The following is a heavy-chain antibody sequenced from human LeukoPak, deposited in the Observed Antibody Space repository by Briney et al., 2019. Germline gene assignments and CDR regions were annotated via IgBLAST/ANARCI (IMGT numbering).Heavy chain of an antibody. CDR1: GFTFSSYA. J-gene: IGHJ5*02. Sequence: PGGSLRLSCAASGFTFSSYAIHWVRQASGKGLEWVRLIDRPAKSYATAYGASVGGRFTISRDDSKNTAYLQMDSLKTEDTALYYCTRDRGTYNWLDPWGQGTLVTVSS. D-gene: IGHD1-26*01. CDR3: TRDRGTYNWLDP. V-gene: IGHV3-73*01. CDR2: IDRPAKSYAT.